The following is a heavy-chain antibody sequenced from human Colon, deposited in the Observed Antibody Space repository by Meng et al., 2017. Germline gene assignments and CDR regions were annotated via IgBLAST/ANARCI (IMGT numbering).Heavy chain of an antibody. J-gene: IGHJ5*01. CDR1: GDSITSGGYY. CDR3: ARVVSLVVKGNWFDS. Sequence: GQLLESGPGLVKPSQTLSLTCNVSGDSITSGGYYWSWIRQHPGKGLEWIGYIDHSGTTYDNPSLKTRLTMSVDTSKNQFSLKLTSVSAADTAVYYRARVVSLVVKGNWFDSWGQGTLVTVSS. V-gene: IGHV4-31*03. D-gene: IGHD2-15*01. CDR2: IDHSGTT.